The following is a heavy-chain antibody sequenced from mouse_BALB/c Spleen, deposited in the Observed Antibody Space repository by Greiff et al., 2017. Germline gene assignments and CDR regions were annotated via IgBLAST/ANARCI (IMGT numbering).Heavy chain of an antibody. CDR2: ISYSGST. CDR3: ARTVVARRGFDY. V-gene: IGHV3-8*02. D-gene: IGHD1-1*01. J-gene: IGHJ2*01. Sequence: EVKLMESGPSLVKPSQTLSLTCSVTGDSITSGYWNWIRKFPGNKLEYMGYISYSGSTYYNPSLKSRISITRDTSKIQYYLQLNSVTTEDTATYYCARTVVARRGFDYWGQGTTLTVSS. CDR1: GDSITSGY.